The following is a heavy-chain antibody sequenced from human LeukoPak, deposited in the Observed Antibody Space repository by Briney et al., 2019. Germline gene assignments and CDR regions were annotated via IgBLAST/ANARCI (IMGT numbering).Heavy chain of an antibody. CDR3: ARMMALSSSFFYYYYMDV. Sequence: SETLSLTCAVYGGSFSGYDWSWIRQAPGKGLEWIGEINHSGSTNYNPSLKSRVTISVDTSKNQFSLKLSSVTAADTAVYYCARMMALSSSFFYYYYMDVWGKGTTVTASS. J-gene: IGHJ6*03. CDR2: INHSGST. V-gene: IGHV4-34*01. D-gene: IGHD6-13*01. CDR1: GGSFSGYD.